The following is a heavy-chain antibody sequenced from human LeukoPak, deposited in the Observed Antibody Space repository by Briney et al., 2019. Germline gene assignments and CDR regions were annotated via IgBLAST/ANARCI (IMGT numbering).Heavy chain of an antibody. V-gene: IGHV3-21*01. CDR1: GFTFSSYS. D-gene: IGHD6-13*01. CDR3: ARDRAAAGVPPRRRFDP. J-gene: IGHJ5*02. Sequence: GGPLRLSCAASGFTFSSYSMNWVRQAPGKGLEWVSSISSSSSYIYYADSVKGRFTISRDNAKNSLYLQMNSLRAEDTAVYYCARDRAAAGVPPRRRFDPWGQGTLVTVSS. CDR2: ISSSSSYI.